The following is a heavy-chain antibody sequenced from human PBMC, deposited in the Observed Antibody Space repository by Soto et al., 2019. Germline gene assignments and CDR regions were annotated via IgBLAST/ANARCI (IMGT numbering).Heavy chain of an antibody. CDR1: GFTFSSYA. Sequence: GGSLRLSCAASGFTFSSYAMSWVRQAPGKGLEWVSPISGSGGSTYYADSVKGRFTISRDNSKNTLYLQMNSLRAEVTAVYYCANGQQLVGYWGQGTPVTVSS. CDR2: ISGSGGST. J-gene: IGHJ4*02. V-gene: IGHV3-23*01. CDR3: ANGQQLVGY. D-gene: IGHD6-6*01.